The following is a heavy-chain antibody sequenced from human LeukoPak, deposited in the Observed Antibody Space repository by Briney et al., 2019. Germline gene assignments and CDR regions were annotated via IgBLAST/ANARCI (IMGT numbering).Heavy chain of an antibody. D-gene: IGHD2-2*01. CDR2: ISDTGTST. CDR3: AKEGLCTTTSCYREFDY. CDR1: GFTVSTNY. J-gene: IGHJ4*02. Sequence: GGSLRLSCAASGFTVSTNYMSWVRQTPGKGLEWVSSISDTGTSTYYADSVKGRFTISRDNSKNALYLQMNSLRAEDTAVYYCAKEGLCTTTSCYREFDYWGQGTLVTVSS. V-gene: IGHV3-23*01.